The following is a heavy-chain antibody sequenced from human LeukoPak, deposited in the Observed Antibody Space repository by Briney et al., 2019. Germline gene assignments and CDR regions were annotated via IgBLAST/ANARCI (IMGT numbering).Heavy chain of an antibody. J-gene: IGHJ4*02. V-gene: IGHV3-30-3*01. D-gene: IGHD3-22*01. CDR3: AKDLNYYDSSADY. CDR2: ISYDGSNK. CDR1: GFTFSSYA. Sequence: QTGGSLRLSCAASGFTFSSYAMHWVRQAPGKGLEWVAVISYDGSNKYYADSVKGRFTISRDNSKNTLYLQMNSLRAEDTAVYYCAKDLNYYDSSADYWGQGTLVTVSS.